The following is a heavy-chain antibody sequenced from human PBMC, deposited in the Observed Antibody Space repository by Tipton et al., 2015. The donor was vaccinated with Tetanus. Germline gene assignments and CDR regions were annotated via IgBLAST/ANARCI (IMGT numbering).Heavy chain of an antibody. Sequence: TLSLTCSVSGGSLRSGDHYWSWIRQHPGKGLEWIGNIYHRGSTYYNPSLKSRVTISVDTSKNQFSLKLSSVTAADTAVYYCAYNPNIAAAGTGEDSGWFDPWGQGTLVTVSS. CDR2: IYHRGST. D-gene: IGHD6-13*01. CDR1: GGSLRSGDHY. J-gene: IGHJ5*02. CDR3: AYNPNIAAAGTGEDSGWFDP. V-gene: IGHV4-31*03.